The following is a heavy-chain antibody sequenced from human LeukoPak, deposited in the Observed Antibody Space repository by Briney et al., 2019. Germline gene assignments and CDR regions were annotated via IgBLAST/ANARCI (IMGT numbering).Heavy chain of an antibody. CDR2: ISYDGSNK. CDR1: GFTFSNYG. J-gene: IGHJ4*02. V-gene: IGHV3-30*18. CDR3: AKTPYSSFGGYFDY. D-gene: IGHD4-11*01. Sequence: GGSLRLSCAASGFTFSNYGMHWVRQAPGKGLEWVAVISYDGSNKYYADSVKGRFTISRDNAKDTLYLQMNSLRTEDTAVYYCAKTPYSSFGGYFDYWGQGTLVTVSS.